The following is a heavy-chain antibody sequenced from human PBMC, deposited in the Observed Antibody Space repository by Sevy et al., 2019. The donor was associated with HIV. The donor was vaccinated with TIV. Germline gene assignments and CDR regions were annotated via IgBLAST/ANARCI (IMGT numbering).Heavy chain of an antibody. Sequence: GGSLRLSCAASGFTLSSYGMHWVRQAPGKGLEWVAVIRYDGSNKYYADSVKGRFTISRDNSKNTLYLQMTSLRAEDTAGYYCARDRLGITISAEWGGGMDVWGQGTTVTVSS. CDR3: ARDRLGITISAEWGGGMDV. CDR1: GFTLSSYG. V-gene: IGHV3-33*01. D-gene: IGHD3-3*01. CDR2: IRYDGSNK. J-gene: IGHJ6*02.